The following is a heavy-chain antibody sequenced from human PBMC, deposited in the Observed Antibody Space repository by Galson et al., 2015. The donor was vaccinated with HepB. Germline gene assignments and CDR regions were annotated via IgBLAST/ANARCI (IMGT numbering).Heavy chain of an antibody. J-gene: IGHJ4*02. CDR3: VRDRGWNHFDY. Sequence: SLRLSCAASGFTFSSYWMHWVRQAPGKGLEWVTLIKNDGSITTYADSVKGRLTISRDNAESTLFLQMNSLRAEDTGVYYCVRDRGWNHFDYWGQGALVTVSS. D-gene: IGHD1-1*01. V-gene: IGHV3-74*01. CDR2: IKNDGSIT. CDR1: GFTFSSYW.